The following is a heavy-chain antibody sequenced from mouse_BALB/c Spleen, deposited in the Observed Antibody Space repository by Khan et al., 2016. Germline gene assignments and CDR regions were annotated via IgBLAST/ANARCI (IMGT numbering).Heavy chain of an antibody. J-gene: IGHJ3*01. CDR1: GFSLNGFG. Sequence: QVQLKQSGPGLVAPSQSLSITCTVSGFSLNGFGVNWVRQPPGKGLEWLGMIWGDGSTDYTSALKSRLSISKDNSKSQVFLKMNSLQTYDTARYXCASYYDYDVGFGYWGQGTLVTVSA. CDR3: ASYYDYDVGFGY. CDR2: IWGDGST. D-gene: IGHD2-4*01. V-gene: IGHV2-6-7*01.